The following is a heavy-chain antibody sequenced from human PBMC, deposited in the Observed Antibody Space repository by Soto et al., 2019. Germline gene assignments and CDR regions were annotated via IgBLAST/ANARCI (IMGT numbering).Heavy chain of an antibody. CDR3: AREKIDSGSYSYFDY. D-gene: IGHD1-26*01. Sequence: ASVKVSCKASGYTFTSYAMHWVRQAPGQRLEWMGWINAGNGNTKYSQKFQGRVTITRDTSASTAYMELSSLRSEDTAVYYCAREKIDSGSYSYFDYWGQGTLVTVSS. CDR1: GYTFTSYA. CDR2: INAGNGNT. J-gene: IGHJ4*02. V-gene: IGHV1-3*01.